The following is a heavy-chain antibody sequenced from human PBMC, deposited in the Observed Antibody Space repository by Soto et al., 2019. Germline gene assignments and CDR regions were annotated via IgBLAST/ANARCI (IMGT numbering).Heavy chain of an antibody. V-gene: IGHV1-69*13. J-gene: IGHJ4*02. D-gene: IGHD3-3*01. CDR3: ARGHHVLRFLEWSPPFDY. CDR2: IIPIFGTA. CDR1: GGTFSSYA. Sequence: SVKVSCKASGGTFSSYAISWVRQAPGQGLEWMGGIIPIFGTANYAQKFQGRVTITADESTSTAYMELSSLRSEDTAVYYCARGHHVLRFLEWSPPFDYWGQGTLVTVSS.